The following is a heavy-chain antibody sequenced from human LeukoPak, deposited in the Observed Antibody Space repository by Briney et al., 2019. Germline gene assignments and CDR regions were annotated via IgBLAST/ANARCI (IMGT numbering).Heavy chain of an antibody. Sequence: GGSLRLSCAASGFTFSNFAMTCIRQAPGKGLEWISTFSGRTTNTYYADSVKGRFTISRHNSENTLYLQMNSLRAEDTAVYYCAKGMLVATTNFDYWGRGALVTVSS. D-gene: IGHD5-24*01. J-gene: IGHJ4*02. CDR1: GFTFSNFA. V-gene: IGHV3-23*01. CDR3: AKGMLVATTNFDY. CDR2: FSGRTTNT.